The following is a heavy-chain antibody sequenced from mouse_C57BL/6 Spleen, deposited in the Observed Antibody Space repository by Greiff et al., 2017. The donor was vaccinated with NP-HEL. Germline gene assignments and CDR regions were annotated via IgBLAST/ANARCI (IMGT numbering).Heavy chain of an antibody. CDR1: GYAFTNYL. CDR2: INPGSGGT. Sequence: QVQLQQSGAELVRPGTSVKVSCKASGYAFTNYLIEWVKQRPGQGLEWIGVINPGSGGTNYNEKFKGKATLTADKSSSTAYMQLSSLTSEDSAVYFCAREGITTVAYYAMDYWGQGTSVTVSS. J-gene: IGHJ4*01. V-gene: IGHV1-54*01. CDR3: AREGITTVAYYAMDY. D-gene: IGHD1-1*01.